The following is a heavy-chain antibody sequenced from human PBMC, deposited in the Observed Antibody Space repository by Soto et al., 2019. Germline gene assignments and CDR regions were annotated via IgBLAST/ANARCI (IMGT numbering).Heavy chain of an antibody. Sequence: SETLSLTCAVYGGSFSGYYWSWIRQPPGKGLEWIGEINHSGSTNYNPSLKSRVTISVDTSKNQFSLKLSSVTAADTAVYYCARVGSKKRGYSGYGRGMDVWGQGTKVT. CDR1: GGSFSGYY. CDR3: ARVGSKKRGYSGYGRGMDV. CDR2: INHSGST. J-gene: IGHJ6*02. D-gene: IGHD5-12*01. V-gene: IGHV4-34*01.